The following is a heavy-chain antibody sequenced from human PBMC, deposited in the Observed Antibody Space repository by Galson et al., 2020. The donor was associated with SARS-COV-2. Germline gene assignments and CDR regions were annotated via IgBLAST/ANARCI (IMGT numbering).Heavy chain of an antibody. Sequence: GGSLRLSCAASGFTFSNVWMIWVRQAPGKGLEWVGRIKSKSAGGTLDIAAPVKGRFTISRDDSKNTLYLQMNSLQTEDTGLYFWTTGAPCSGSVFDSWGQGTLVTVSS. CDR1: GFTFSNVW. CDR3: TTGAPCSGSVFDS. V-gene: IGHV3-15*07. CDR2: IKSKSAGGTL. J-gene: IGHJ4*02. D-gene: IGHD3-22*01.